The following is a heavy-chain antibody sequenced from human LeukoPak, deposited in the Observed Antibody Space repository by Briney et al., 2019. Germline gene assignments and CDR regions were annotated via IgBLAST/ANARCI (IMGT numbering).Heavy chain of an antibody. CDR3: ARDRMQRFDP. D-gene: IGHD2-15*01. CDR2: IWYDGSNK. V-gene: IGHV3-33*01. CDR1: GFTFRSYG. Sequence: GRSLRLSCAASGFTFRSYGMHWVRQAPGKGLEWVAVIWYDGSNKYYADSVKGRFTISRDNSKNTLYLQMNSLRAEDTAVYYCARDRMQRFDPWGQGTLVTVSS. J-gene: IGHJ5*02.